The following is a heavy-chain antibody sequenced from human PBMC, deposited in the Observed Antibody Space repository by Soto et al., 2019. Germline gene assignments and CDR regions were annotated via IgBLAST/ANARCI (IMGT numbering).Heavy chain of an antibody. D-gene: IGHD3-22*01. Sequence: GGSLRLSCAASGFSFSNYAMHWVRQAPGKGLEWLAIISYDGDNEYYADSVRGRFTISRDNSKNTLYLQTNNLRHEDTAVYYCLKDRLRDYYHSSGYYHYFDYWGQGTLVTVSS. CDR3: LKDRLRDYYHSSGYYHYFDY. CDR1: GFSFSNYA. J-gene: IGHJ4*02. V-gene: IGHV3-30*18. CDR2: ISYDGDNE.